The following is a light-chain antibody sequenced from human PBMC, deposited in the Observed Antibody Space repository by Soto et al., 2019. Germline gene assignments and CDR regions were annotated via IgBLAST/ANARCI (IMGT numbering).Light chain of an antibody. CDR1: QSVSSY. J-gene: IGKJ3*01. CDR2: AAS. V-gene: IGKV3-11*01. Sequence: EIVLTQSPGTLSLSPGERATLSCRASQSVSSYLAWYQQKPGQAPRLLIYAASNRATGIPARFSGSGSRTDFTLTISSLEPEDFAVYYCQQRSNWPFTVGPGTKVEIK. CDR3: QQRSNWPFT.